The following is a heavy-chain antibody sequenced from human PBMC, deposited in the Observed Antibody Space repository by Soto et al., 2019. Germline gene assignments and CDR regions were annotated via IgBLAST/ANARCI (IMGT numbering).Heavy chain of an antibody. D-gene: IGHD6-13*01. Sequence: GGSLRLSCAASGFTFSSYAMHWVRQAPGKGLEWVAVISYDGSNKYYADSVKGRFTISRDNSKNTLYLQMNSLRAEDTAVYYCARGGAPAGTFYFDYWGQGTLVTVSS. V-gene: IGHV3-30-3*01. J-gene: IGHJ4*02. CDR1: GFTFSSYA. CDR2: ISYDGSNK. CDR3: ARGGAPAGTFYFDY.